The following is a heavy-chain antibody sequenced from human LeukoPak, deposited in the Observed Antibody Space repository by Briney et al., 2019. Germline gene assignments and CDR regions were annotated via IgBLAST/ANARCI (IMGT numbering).Heavy chain of an antibody. Sequence: GGSLRLSCAASGFTFSSYSMNWVRLAPGKGLEWVSSISSSSSYIYCADSVKGRFTISRDNAKNSLYLQMNSLRAEDTAVYYCARGPGGAFDIWGQGTMVTVSS. CDR3: ARGPGGAFDI. D-gene: IGHD1-14*01. J-gene: IGHJ3*02. CDR1: GFTFSSYS. V-gene: IGHV3-21*01. CDR2: ISSSSSYI.